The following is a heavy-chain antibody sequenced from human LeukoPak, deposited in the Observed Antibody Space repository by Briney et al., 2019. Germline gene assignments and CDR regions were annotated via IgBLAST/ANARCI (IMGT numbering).Heavy chain of an antibody. CDR2: ISAYNGNT. CDR1: GYTFTSFG. V-gene: IGHV1-18*01. D-gene: IGHD1-26*01. J-gene: IGHJ3*02. Sequence: ASVKVSCKASGYTFTSFGISWVRQAPGQGLEWMGWISAYNGNTNYAQKLQGRVTMTTDTSTSTAYMELRSLRSEDTAVYYCARAMYRMGAFDIWGQGTMVTVSS. CDR3: ARAMYRMGAFDI.